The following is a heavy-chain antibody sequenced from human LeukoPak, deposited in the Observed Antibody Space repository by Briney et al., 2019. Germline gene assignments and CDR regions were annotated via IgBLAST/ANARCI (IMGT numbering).Heavy chain of an antibody. CDR3: ARPDSTDYVDSYDY. Sequence: GASVKVSCKASGGTFSSYAISWVRQAPGQGLEWMGGIIPIFGTANYAQKFQGRVTITTDKSTSTAYMELSSLRSEDTAVYYCARPDSTDYVDSYDYWGQGTLVTVSS. J-gene: IGHJ4*02. V-gene: IGHV1-69*05. CDR1: GGTFSSYA. CDR2: IIPIFGTA. D-gene: IGHD4-17*01.